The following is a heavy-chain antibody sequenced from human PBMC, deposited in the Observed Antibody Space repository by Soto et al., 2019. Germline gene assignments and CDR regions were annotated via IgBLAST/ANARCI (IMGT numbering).Heavy chain of an antibody. V-gene: IGHV3-23*01. Sequence: GGSLRLSCAASGFTFSSHPMSWVRQAPGKGLEWVSAIAESGDGTAYIDSVKGRFTISRDNFKNTLYLQMNSLRAEDTAVYYCANRLGNYFLSGLPFDLLGQGTMVTVSS. CDR3: ANRLGNYFLSGLPFDL. CDR1: GFTFSSHP. J-gene: IGHJ3*01. D-gene: IGHD1-26*01. CDR2: IAESGDGT.